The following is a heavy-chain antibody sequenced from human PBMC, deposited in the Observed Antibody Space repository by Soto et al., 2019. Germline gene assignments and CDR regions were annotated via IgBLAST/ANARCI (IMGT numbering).Heavy chain of an antibody. D-gene: IGHD3-16*02. CDR3: TTGSWHPH. V-gene: IGHV3-15*01. Sequence: EVQMVESGGDLIKPGGSLTLSCAASGFTFNIAYMSWVRQAPGKGLDWVGRIRSQADGGTTDYAAPVKGRFTVSRDDSTTTLYLQLNSLRNEDSGVFYCTTGSWHPHWGKGTLVTVSS. CDR1: GFTFNIAY. CDR2: IRSQADGGTT. J-gene: IGHJ4*02.